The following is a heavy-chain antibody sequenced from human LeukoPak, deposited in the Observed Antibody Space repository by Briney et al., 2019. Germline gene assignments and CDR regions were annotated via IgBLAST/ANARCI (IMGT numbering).Heavy chain of an antibody. CDR2: ISSSNSTI. Sequence: PGGSLRLSCAASGSTFSSYSMNWVRQAPGKGLEWVSYISSSNSTIYYADSVKGRFTISRDNAKNSLYLQMNSLRDEDTAVYYCARAGGRSGYLYYYYYYMDVWGKGTTVTVSS. D-gene: IGHD3-3*01. J-gene: IGHJ6*03. V-gene: IGHV3-48*02. CDR3: ARAGGRSGYLYYYYYYMDV. CDR1: GSTFSSYS.